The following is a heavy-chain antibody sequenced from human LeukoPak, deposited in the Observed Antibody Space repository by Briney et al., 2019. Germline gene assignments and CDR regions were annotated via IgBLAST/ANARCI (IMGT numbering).Heavy chain of an antibody. D-gene: IGHD1-26*01. J-gene: IGHJ1*01. V-gene: IGHV1-18*01. CDR2: ISAYNGNT. CDR3: ARVSVAVGATPNP. CDR1: GYTFTSYG. Sequence: ASVNVSCKASGYTFTSYGISWVRQAPGQGPEWMGWISAYNGNTKYAQKSQGRVTMTTDTSTSTAYMELRSLRSDDTAVYYCARVSVAVGATPNPWGQGTLVTVSS.